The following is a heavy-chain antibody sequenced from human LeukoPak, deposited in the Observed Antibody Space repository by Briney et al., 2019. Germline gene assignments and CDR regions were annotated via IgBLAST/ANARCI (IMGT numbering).Heavy chain of an antibody. J-gene: IGHJ6*02. CDR2: ISYDGSNK. Sequence: GGSLRLSCAASGFTFSSYGMHWVRQAPGNGLEWVAVISYDGSNKYYADSVKGRFTISRDNSKNTLYLQMNSLRAEDTAVYYCAKSKVQYYYGMDVWGQGTTVTVSS. V-gene: IGHV3-30*18. CDR1: GFTFSSYG. CDR3: AKSKVQYYYGMDV.